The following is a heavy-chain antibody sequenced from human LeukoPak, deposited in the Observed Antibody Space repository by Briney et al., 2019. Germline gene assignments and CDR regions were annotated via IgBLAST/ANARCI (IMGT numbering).Heavy chain of an antibody. CDR3: ARGLRTRYLRRSYYDILTGLNAFDI. J-gene: IGHJ3*02. Sequence: EPSETLSLTCAVYGGSFGGYYWSWIRQPPGKGLEWIGEINHSGSTNYNPSLKSRVTISVDTSKNQFSLKLSSVTAADTAVYYCARGLRTRYLRRSYYDILTGLNAFDIWGQGTMVTVSS. D-gene: IGHD3-9*01. CDR2: INHSGST. V-gene: IGHV4-34*01. CDR1: GGSFGGYY.